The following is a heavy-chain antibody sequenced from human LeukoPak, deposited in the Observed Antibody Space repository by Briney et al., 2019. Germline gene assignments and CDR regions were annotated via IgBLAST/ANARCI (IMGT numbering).Heavy chain of an antibody. CDR3: ARRGGCISTSCNLDY. J-gene: IGHJ4*02. D-gene: IGHD2-2*01. CDR2: INPNGGGT. CDR1: GYTFTSYY. Sequence: ASVKVSCKTSGYTFTSYYMHWMRQAPGQGFEWVGMINPNGGGTSSARKFQGRVTLTRDTSTSTVYMDLSSPRSEDTAIYYCARRGGCISTSCNLDYWGQGTLVTVSS. V-gene: IGHV1-46*03.